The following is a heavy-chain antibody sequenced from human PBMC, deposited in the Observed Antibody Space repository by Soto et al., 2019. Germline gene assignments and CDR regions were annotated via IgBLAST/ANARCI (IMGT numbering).Heavy chain of an antibody. V-gene: IGHV1-69*01. D-gene: IGHD1-1*01. CDR2: IIPIFGTA. CDR1: GGTFSSYA. CDR3: VCSWNDYYGMDV. Sequence: QVQLVQSGAEVKKPGSSVTVSCKASGGTFSSYAISWVRQAPGQGLEWMGGIIPIFGTANYAQKFQGRVTITADESTSTAYMELSSLRSEDTAVYYCVCSWNDYYGMDVWGQGTTVTVSS. J-gene: IGHJ6*02.